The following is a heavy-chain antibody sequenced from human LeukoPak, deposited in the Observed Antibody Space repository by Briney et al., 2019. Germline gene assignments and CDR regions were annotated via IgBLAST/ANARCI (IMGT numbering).Heavy chain of an antibody. CDR2: INPNSGVT. Sequence: ASVKVSCKASGYTITGYYMHWVRQAPGQGLEWMGWINPNSGVTNYPQNFLGRVTMTRDTSISTAYMELSRLTSDDTAVYYCARGGVGASAYYYHGLDVWGQGTTVTVSS. D-gene: IGHD1-26*01. CDR3: ARGGVGASAYYYHGLDV. CDR1: GYTITGYY. J-gene: IGHJ6*02. V-gene: IGHV1-2*02.